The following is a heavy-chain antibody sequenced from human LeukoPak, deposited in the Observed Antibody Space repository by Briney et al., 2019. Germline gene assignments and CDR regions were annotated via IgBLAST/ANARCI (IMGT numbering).Heavy chain of an antibody. V-gene: IGHV4-34*01. J-gene: IGHJ4*02. CDR3: AALSSTSCYEY. Sequence: PSETLSLTCAVYGGSFSGYYWSWIRQPPGKGLEWIGEINHSGSTNYNPSLKSRVTISVDTSKNQFSLKLSSVTAADTAVYYCAALSSTSCYEYWGQGPRVTVSS. D-gene: IGHD2-2*01. CDR2: INHSGST. CDR1: GGSFSGYY.